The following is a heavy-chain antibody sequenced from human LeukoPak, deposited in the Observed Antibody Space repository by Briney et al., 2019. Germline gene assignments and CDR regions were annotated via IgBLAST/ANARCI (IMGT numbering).Heavy chain of an antibody. V-gene: IGHV3-23*01. CDR3: AKFSYDYVWGSYRPSPFDY. D-gene: IGHD3-16*02. Sequence: SGGSLRLSCAASGFTFSSYAMSWVRKAPGKGLDWVSAISGSGGSTYYADSVKGRFTISRDNSKNTLYLQMNSLRAEDTAVYYCAKFSYDYVWGSYRPSPFDYWGQGTLVTVSS. J-gene: IGHJ4*02. CDR2: ISGSGGST. CDR1: GFTFSSYA.